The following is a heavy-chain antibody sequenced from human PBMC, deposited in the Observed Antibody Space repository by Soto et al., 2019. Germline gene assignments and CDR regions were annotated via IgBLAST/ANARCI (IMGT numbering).Heavy chain of an antibody. CDR3: ASWLKGPDIGNYYYGMDV. CDR1: GYTFTGYY. CDR2: INPNIGGT. Sequence: GASVKVSCKASGYTFTGYYMHWVRQAPGQGLEWMGGINPNIGGTNYAQKLQGRVTMTTDESTRTAYMEMNSLRSEDTAVYYCASWLKGPDIGNYYYGMDVWGQGTTVTVSS. D-gene: IGHD2-15*01. J-gene: IGHJ6*02. V-gene: IGHV1-2*02.